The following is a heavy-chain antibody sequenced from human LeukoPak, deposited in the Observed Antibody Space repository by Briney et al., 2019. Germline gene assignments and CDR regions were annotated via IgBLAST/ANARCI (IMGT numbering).Heavy chain of an antibody. CDR1: GYTFTSYD. Sequence: ASVKVSCKASGYTFTSYDIKWVRQATGQGREWRGWMNPNSGNTGYAQKFQGRVTMTRNTSISTAYMELSSLRSEDTAVYYCARADVVVTGMVDYWGQGTLVTVSS. V-gene: IGHV1-8*01. D-gene: IGHD2-21*02. CDR2: MNPNSGNT. CDR3: ARADVVVTGMVDY. J-gene: IGHJ4*02.